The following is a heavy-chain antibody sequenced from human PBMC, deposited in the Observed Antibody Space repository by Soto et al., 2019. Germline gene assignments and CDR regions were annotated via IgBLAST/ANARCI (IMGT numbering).Heavy chain of an antibody. V-gene: IGHV5-51*01. D-gene: IGHD3-9*01. CDR2: IYPDDSDA. J-gene: IGHJ4*02. CDR1: GYVFPSFW. Sequence: HGESLKISCKTSGYVFPSFWIAWVRQVPGKGLEWMGSIYPDDSDARYSPSFRGQVTISAATSVNTVYLQWTSLRASDSAIYYCARAPSLSGYYNPFDHWGQGTQVTVSS. CDR3: ARAPSLSGYYNPFDH.